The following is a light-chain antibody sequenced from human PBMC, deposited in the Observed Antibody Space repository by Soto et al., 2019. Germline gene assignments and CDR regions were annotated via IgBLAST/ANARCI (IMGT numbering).Light chain of an antibody. CDR1: QCISRW. CDR3: QHYSNYPIT. CDR2: KAS. V-gene: IGKV1-5*03. Sequence: DIQMTQSPSTLSASVGDRVTIAWRASQCISRWLAWYPLKTGKDPMLLIYKASTLESGVPSSFSGSASGTEFTLTISSLQPDDFATYYFQHYSNYPITFCGGTKVDIK. J-gene: IGKJ4*01.